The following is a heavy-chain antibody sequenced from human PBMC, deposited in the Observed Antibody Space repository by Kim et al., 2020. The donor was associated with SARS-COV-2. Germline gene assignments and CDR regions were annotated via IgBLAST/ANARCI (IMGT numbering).Heavy chain of an antibody. CDR3: ARGANNWFDP. CDR2: ILDSGTT. V-gene: IGHV4-59*01. J-gene: IGHJ5*02. CDR1: GVSIRSSH. Sequence: SETLSLTCTISGVSIRSSHWSWIRQSPGKGLEWIAYILDSGTTNYNASIKSRVTVSVDTTKNQFSLKLNSVTAADTAVYYCARGANNWFDPWGQGNMAIV.